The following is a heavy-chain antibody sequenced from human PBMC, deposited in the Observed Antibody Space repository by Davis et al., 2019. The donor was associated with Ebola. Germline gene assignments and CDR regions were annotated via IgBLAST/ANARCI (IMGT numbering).Heavy chain of an antibody. J-gene: IGHJ6*02. Sequence: GESLKISCAASGFTFSSYAMSWVRQAPGKGLEWVSAISGSGGSTYYADSVKGRFTISRDNFKNRLYLQMNSLRAEDTAVYYCARDRPLDFFFGDYYGMDVWGQGTTVTVSS. V-gene: IGHV3-23*01. CDR1: GFTFSSYA. D-gene: IGHD3-16*01. CDR3: ARDRPLDFFFGDYYGMDV. CDR2: ISGSGGST.